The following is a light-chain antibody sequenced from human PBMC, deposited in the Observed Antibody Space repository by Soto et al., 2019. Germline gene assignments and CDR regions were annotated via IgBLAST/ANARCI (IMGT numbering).Light chain of an antibody. J-gene: IGKJ1*01. CDR1: QSVSSDY. V-gene: IGKV3-20*01. CDR3: QQDGTSPRT. CDR2: GAS. Sequence: EIVLTQSPGTLSLSPGERATLSCRASQSVSSDYLAWFQQKPGQPPRLLIYGASSRATGIPDRFSGSGSGTDFTLTISRLEPEDFAVYYCQQDGTSPRTFGQGTKVEIK.